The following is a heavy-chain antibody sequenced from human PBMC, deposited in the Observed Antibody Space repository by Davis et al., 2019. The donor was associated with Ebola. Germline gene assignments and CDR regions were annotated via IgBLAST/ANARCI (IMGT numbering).Heavy chain of an antibody. Sequence: GGSLRLSCAASGFTFSSYSMNWVRQAPGKGLEWVAFISSSGRGDIFYTDSVKGRFTISRDNAENSLYLQMNSLRDEDTAVYYRARDRFPMDSSSWYWFDPWGQGTLVTVSS. CDR2: ISSSGRGDI. D-gene: IGHD6-13*01. CDR3: ARDRFPMDSSSWYWFDP. J-gene: IGHJ5*02. V-gene: IGHV3-48*02. CDR1: GFTFSSYS.